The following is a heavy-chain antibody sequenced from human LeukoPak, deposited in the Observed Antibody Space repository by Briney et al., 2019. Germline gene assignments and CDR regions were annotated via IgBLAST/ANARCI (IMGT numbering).Heavy chain of an antibody. CDR3: ARVYCSGGSCSHFLF. CDR2: IYTCCSS. CDR1: GGSISPYY. J-gene: IGHJ4*02. V-gene: IGHV4-4*07. Sequence: SETLSLTCTVSGGSISPYYWNGVRLPAGKGVEWIGRIYTCCSSYYNPSLNSRLTISLHKSKNHFSLKMSSVTAADTAVYYCARVYCSGGSCSHFLFWGQGTLVTVSS. D-gene: IGHD2-15*01.